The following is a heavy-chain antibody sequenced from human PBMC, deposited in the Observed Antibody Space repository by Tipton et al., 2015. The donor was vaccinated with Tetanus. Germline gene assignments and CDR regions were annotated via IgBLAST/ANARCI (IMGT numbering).Heavy chain of an antibody. Sequence: TLSLTCTVSGGSISSYYWSWIRQPPGKGLEWIGYIYYSGSTNYNPSLKSRVTISVDTSKNQFSLKLSSVTAADTAVYYCARGSGSYFGDFDYWGQGTLVTVPS. CDR3: ARGSGSYFGDFDY. V-gene: IGHV4-59*01. J-gene: IGHJ4*02. CDR1: GGSISSYY. CDR2: IYYSGST. D-gene: IGHD3-10*01.